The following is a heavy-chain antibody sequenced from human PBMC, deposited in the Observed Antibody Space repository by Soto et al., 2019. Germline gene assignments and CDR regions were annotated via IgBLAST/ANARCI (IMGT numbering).Heavy chain of an antibody. CDR1: GGTFSSYA. J-gene: IGHJ5*02. V-gene: IGHV1-69*01. Sequence: QVQLVQSGAEVKKPGSSVKVSCKASGGTFSSYAISWVRQAPGQGLEWMGGIIPIFGTANYAQKFQGRVTITADESTRTAYMELSSLRSEDTAVYYCARPTMGDYGEYNWFDPWGQGTLVTVSS. D-gene: IGHD4-17*01. CDR3: ARPTMGDYGEYNWFDP. CDR2: IIPIFGTA.